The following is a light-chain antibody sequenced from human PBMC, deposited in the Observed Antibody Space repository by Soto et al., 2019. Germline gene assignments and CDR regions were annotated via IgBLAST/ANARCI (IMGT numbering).Light chain of an antibody. CDR2: EVS. V-gene: IGLV2-8*01. CDR3: SSYAGSNNLYV. CDR1: SSDIGVYNY. J-gene: IGLJ1*01. Sequence: QSALTQPPSASGSPGQSVTISCTGTSSDIGVYNYVSWYQQHPGKAPKLMLYEVSKRPSGVPDRFSGSKSGNTASLTVSGLQAEDEADYYSSSYAGSNNLYVFGTGTKVTVL.